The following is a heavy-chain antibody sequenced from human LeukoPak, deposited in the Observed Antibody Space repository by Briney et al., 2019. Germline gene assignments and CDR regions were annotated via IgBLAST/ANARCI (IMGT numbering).Heavy chain of an antibody. Sequence: SETLSLTCAVSGGSISSSNWWSWVRQPPGKGLEWIGEIYHSGSTNYNPSLKSRVTISVDKSKNQFSLKLSSATAADTAVYYCARDRYYGSGSYRGMDVWGKGTTVTVSS. CDR3: ARDRYYGSGSYRGMDV. D-gene: IGHD3-10*01. CDR1: GGSISSSNW. CDR2: IYHSGST. V-gene: IGHV4-4*02. J-gene: IGHJ6*04.